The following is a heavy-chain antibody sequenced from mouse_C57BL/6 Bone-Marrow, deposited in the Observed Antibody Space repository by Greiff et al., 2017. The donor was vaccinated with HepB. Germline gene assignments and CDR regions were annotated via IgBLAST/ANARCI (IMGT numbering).Heavy chain of an antibody. Sequence: QVQLQQPGAELVMPGASVKLSCKASGYTFTSYWMHWVKQRPGQGLEWIGEIDPSDSYTNYNQKFKGKSTLTVDKSSSTAYMQLSSLTSEDSAVYYCAIEASSGSFADWGQGTLVTVSA. J-gene: IGHJ3*01. CDR2: IDPSDSYT. V-gene: IGHV1-69*01. CDR3: AIEASSGSFAD. D-gene: IGHD3-2*02. CDR1: GYTFTSYW.